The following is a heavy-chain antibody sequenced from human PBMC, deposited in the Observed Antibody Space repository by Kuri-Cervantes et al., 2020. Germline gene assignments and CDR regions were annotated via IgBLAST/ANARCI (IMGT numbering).Heavy chain of an antibody. CDR2: ISSSSSYI. D-gene: IGHD2-2*01. Sequence: GGSLRLSCASSGFTFSSYSMNWVRQAPGKGLEWVSSISSSSSYIYYADSVKGRFTISRDNAKNSLYLQMNSLRADDTAVYYCARAKEPAAFLNWIDPWGQGILVTVSS. V-gene: IGHV3-21*01. J-gene: IGHJ5*02. CDR1: GFTFSSYS. CDR3: ARAKEPAAFLNWIDP.